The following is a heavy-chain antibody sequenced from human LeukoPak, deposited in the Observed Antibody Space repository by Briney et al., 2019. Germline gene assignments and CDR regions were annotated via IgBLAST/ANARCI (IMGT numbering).Heavy chain of an antibody. CDR2: INYSGTT. CDR1: GGAIISDNFY. J-gene: IGHJ4*02. V-gene: IGHV4-39*01. CDR3: GRLFDS. Sequence: SETLSLTCTVSGGAIISDNFYWGWIRQPPGKGLEWVGSINYSGTTYYNPSLRSRLSISVDTSRTQFFLRLNSVTAADTAVYYCGRLFDSWGQGILVTVSS.